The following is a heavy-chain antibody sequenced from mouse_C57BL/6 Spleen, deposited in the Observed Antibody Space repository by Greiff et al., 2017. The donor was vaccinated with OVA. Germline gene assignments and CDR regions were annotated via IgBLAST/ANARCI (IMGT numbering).Heavy chain of an antibody. V-gene: IGHV1-72*01. CDR1: GYTFTSYW. J-gene: IGHJ2*01. Sequence: QVHVKQPGAELVKPGASVKLSCKASGYTFTSYWMHWVKQRPGRGLEWIGRIDPNSGGTKYNEKFKSKATLTVDKPSSTAYMQLSSLTSEDSAVYYCARDYGSSYVKDYWGQGTTLTVSS. CDR3: ARDYGSSYVKDY. D-gene: IGHD1-1*01. CDR2: IDPNSGGT.